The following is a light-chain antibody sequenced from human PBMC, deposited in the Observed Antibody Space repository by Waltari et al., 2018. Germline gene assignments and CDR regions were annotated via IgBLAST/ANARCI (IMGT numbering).Light chain of an antibody. J-gene: IGKJ2*01. V-gene: IGKV3-20*01. CDR2: GTS. CDR1: QSVSSNY. CDR3: QQYGSSSYT. Sequence: EIELTQSPGTLSLSPGERPTLSCSASQSVSSNYLAWYQQKPGQAPRLLIYGTSSRATGIPDRFSGSGSGSDFTLTISRLEPEDFAVYYCQQYGSSSYTFGQGTKLEIK.